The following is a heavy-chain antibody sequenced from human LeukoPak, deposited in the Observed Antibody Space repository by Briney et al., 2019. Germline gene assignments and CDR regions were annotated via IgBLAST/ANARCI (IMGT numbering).Heavy chain of an antibody. V-gene: IGHV1-2*02. Sequence: GASLKVSSKASGYTFTGYYMHWVRQAPGQGLEWMGWINPNSGGTNYAQKFQGRVTMTRDTSISTAYMELSRLRSDDTAVYYCAVYYDILTGYPPLRTLDYWGQGTLVTGSS. CDR3: AVYYDILTGYPPLRTLDY. J-gene: IGHJ4*02. D-gene: IGHD3-9*01. CDR2: INPNSGGT. CDR1: GYTFTGYY.